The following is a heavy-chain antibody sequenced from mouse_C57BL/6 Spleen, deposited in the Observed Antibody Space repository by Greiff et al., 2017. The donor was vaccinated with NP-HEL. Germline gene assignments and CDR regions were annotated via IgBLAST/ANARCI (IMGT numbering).Heavy chain of an antibody. D-gene: IGHD2-2*01. V-gene: IGHV1-20*01. CDR2: INPYNGDT. CDR1: GYSFTGYF. J-gene: IGHJ1*03. CDR3: ARSTMVTTEYFDV. Sequence: EVQLQQSGPELVKPGDSVKISCKASGYSFTGYFMNWVMQSHGKSLEWIGRINPYNGDTFYNQKFKGKATLTVDKSSSTAHMELRSLTSEDSAVYYCARSTMVTTEYFDVWGTGTTVTVSS.